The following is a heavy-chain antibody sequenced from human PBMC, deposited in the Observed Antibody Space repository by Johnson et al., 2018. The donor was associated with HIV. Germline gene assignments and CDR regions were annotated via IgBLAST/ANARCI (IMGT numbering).Heavy chain of an antibody. J-gene: IGHJ3*01. Sequence: QVQLVESGGGVVQPGRSLRLSCAASGFTFSSYGMHWVRQAPGKGLEWVAVISYDGSNKYYADSVKGRFTISRDNSKNTLYLQMNSLRVEDTAVYYGARMAAHVSDFWGQGTMVTVSS. V-gene: IGHV3-30*03. CDR1: GFTFSSYG. D-gene: IGHD5-24*01. CDR2: ISYDGSNK. CDR3: ARMAAHVSDF.